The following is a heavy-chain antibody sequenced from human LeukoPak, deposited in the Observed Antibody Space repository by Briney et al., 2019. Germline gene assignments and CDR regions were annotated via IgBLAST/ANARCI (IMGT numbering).Heavy chain of an antibody. V-gene: IGHV3-30-3*01. CDR3: ARSGYCSSTSCLKAFDY. J-gene: IGHJ4*02. CDR1: GFTFSSYA. Sequence: GGSLRLSCAASGFTFSSYAMHWVRQAPGKGLEWVAVISDDGSNKYYADSVKGRFTISRDNSKNTLYLQMKSLRAEDTAVYYCARSGYCSSTSCLKAFDYWGQGTLVTVSS. D-gene: IGHD2-2*03. CDR2: ISDDGSNK.